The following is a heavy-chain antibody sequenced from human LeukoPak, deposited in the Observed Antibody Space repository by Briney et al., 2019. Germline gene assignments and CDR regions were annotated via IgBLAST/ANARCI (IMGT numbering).Heavy chain of an antibody. D-gene: IGHD3-10*01. J-gene: IGHJ4*02. CDR1: GYSFTSCW. CDR3: ARLSLVRGVGCDY. Sequence: GESLKISCQGSGYSFTSCWIGWVRQMPGKGLEWMGIIYPGDSDTRYSPSFQGQVTISADKSISTAYLQWSSLKASDTAMYYCARLSLVRGVGCDYWGQGTLVTVSS. V-gene: IGHV5-51*01. CDR2: IYPGDSDT.